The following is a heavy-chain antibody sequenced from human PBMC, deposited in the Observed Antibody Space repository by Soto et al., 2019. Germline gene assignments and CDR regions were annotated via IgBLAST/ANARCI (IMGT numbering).Heavy chain of an antibody. J-gene: IGHJ6*03. D-gene: IGHD3-3*01. CDR3: ARALYYDFWSGYYNYYYYYMDV. V-gene: IGHV3-48*01. CDR2: ISSSSSTI. CDR1: GFTFSSYS. Sequence: EVQLVESGGGLVQPGGSLRLSCAASGFTFSSYSMNWVRQAPGKGLEWVSYISSSSSTIYYADSVKGRFTISRDNAKNSLYLQMNSLRAEDTAVYYCARALYYDFWSGYYNYYYYYMDVRGKGTTVTVSS.